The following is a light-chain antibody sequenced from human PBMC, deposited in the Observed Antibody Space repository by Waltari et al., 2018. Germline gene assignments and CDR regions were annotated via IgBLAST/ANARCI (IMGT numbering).Light chain of an antibody. V-gene: IGKV4-1*01. CDR1: QSVLSSSNNKNF. J-gene: IGKJ4*01. CDR2: WAS. Sequence: DIVMTQSPDSLAVSLGERATINCNSSQSVLSSSNNKNFLAWFQQKPGPPPKVLIFWASARESGVPDRFSGSGSGTDFTLTISSLQAEDVAVYYCQQYYSSPLTFGGGTKVEIK. CDR3: QQYYSSPLT.